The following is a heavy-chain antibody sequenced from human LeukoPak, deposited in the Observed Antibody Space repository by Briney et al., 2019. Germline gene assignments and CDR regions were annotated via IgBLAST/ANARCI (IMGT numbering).Heavy chain of an antibody. D-gene: IGHD2-2*01. Sequence: ASVKVSSKASGYTFTSYFVHWVRQAPGQGLEWMGMINPSTSGTSYAQKFQGRVTMTRDTSTSTVYMELTSLRSEDTAVYYCARDQHYQLPVDYWGRGTLVTVSS. CDR1: GYTFTSYF. CDR3: ARDQHYQLPVDY. J-gene: IGHJ4*02. CDR2: INPSTSGT. V-gene: IGHV1-46*01.